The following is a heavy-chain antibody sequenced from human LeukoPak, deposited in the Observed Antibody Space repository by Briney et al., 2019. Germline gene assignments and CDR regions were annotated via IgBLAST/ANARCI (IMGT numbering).Heavy chain of an antibody. CDR3: ARGGDFWSGYKTHEYGLDV. D-gene: IGHD3-3*01. J-gene: IGHJ6*02. CDR1: GFTFSSYA. V-gene: IGHV3-30-3*01. CDR2: ISYDGSKK. Sequence: PGRSLRLSCAASGFTFSSYAMQWVRQAPGKGLEWVAVISYDGSKKYHADSVKGRFTISRDNSNKMQYLEMDSLRADDTAVYYCARGGDFWSGYKTHEYGLDVWGQGTTVTVSS.